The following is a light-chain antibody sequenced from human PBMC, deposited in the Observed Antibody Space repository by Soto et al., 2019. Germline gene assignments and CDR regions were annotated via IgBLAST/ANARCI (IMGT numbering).Light chain of an antibody. CDR1: SSNIGRND. CDR3: AAWDGSLNGVV. Sequence: QSVLTQPPSASGTPGQRVTISCSGTSSNIGRNDISWYQQFPGAAPKLLIYINNQRPSGVPGRFSGSKSGTSASLAISGLQSEHEARYYCAAWDGSLNGVVFGGGTQLTVL. J-gene: IGLJ7*01. V-gene: IGLV1-44*01. CDR2: INN.